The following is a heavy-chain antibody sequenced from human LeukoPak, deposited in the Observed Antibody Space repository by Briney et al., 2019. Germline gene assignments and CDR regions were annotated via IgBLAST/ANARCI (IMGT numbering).Heavy chain of an antibody. D-gene: IGHD5-12*01. CDR2: IDPSDSYT. V-gene: IGHV5-10-1*01. J-gene: IGHJ4*02. Sequence: GESLKISCKGSGYSFTSYWISWVRQMPGKGLEWMGRIDPSDSYTNYSPSFQGHVTISADKSISTAYLQWSSLKASDTALYYCARPAGSSGYDVLSWGQGTLVTVSS. CDR3: ARPAGSSGYDVLS. CDR1: GYSFTSYW.